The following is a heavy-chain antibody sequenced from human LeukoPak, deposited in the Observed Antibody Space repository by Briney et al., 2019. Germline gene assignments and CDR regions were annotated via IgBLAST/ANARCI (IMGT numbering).Heavy chain of an antibody. CDR3: ARESGSVTSEVDFDY. V-gene: IGHV3-30*02. CDR2: IRYDGSNK. D-gene: IGHD4-17*01. Sequence: GGSLRLSCAASGFTFSSYGMHWVRQAPGKGLEWVAFIRYDGSNKYYADSVRGRFTISRDNSKNTLYLQMNSLRAEDTAVYYCARESGSVTSEVDFDYWGQGTLVTVSS. J-gene: IGHJ4*02. CDR1: GFTFSSYG.